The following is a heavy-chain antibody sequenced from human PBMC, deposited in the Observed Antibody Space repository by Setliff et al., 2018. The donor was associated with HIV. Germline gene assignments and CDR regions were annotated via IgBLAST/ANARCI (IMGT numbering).Heavy chain of an antibody. D-gene: IGHD5-18*01. J-gene: IGHJ2*01. CDR2: IYHTGNT. CDR3: ARLDSDSPSSSYWFFDL. V-gene: IGHV4-30-2*06. CDR1: GGSISSGGYS. Sequence: LSLTCAVSGGSISSGGYSWSWIRQSPGKGLEWIGYIYHTGNTYYNPSLKSRITISLDRSQNHFSLRLTSVAAADTAIYYCARLDSDSPSSSYWFFDLWGRGTLVTVSS.